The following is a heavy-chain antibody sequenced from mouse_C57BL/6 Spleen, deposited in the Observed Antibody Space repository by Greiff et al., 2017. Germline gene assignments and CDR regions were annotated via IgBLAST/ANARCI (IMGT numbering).Heavy chain of an antibody. CDR1: GYTFTDDN. CDR3: ARSGRAMDF. CDR2: INPNNGGT. J-gene: IGHJ4*01. V-gene: IGHV1-22*01. D-gene: IGHD3-2*02. Sequence: EVQLQQSGPELVKPGASVKMSCKASGYTFTDDNMHWVKQSHGKSLEWIGYINPNNGGTSYNQKFKGKATLTVNKSYSTAYMERRSLTSEDSAVYYCARSGRAMDFWGQGTSVTVSS.